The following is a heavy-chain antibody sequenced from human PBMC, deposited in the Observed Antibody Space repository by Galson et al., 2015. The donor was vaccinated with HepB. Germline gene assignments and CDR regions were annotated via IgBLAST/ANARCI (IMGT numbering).Heavy chain of an antibody. V-gene: IGHV4-30-2*01. D-gene: IGHD5-18*01. CDR1: GASISSGGYS. Sequence: TLSLTCTVSGASISSGGYSWSWIRQPPGKGLEWIGHIYHSEDTYNPSLKRRVTISVDRSKNQFFLRLSSVTAADTAVYYCALSRGYTYGPPDFWGQGTLVAVSS. CDR2: IYHSEDT. J-gene: IGHJ4*02. CDR3: ALSRGYTYGPPDF.